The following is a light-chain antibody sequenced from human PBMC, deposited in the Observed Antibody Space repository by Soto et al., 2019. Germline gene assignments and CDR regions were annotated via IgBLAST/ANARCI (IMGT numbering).Light chain of an antibody. V-gene: IGKV3-15*01. CDR2: DAS. CDR1: QSVSSD. J-gene: IGKJ4*01. CDR3: QQYNNWPPLT. Sequence: IVMTQSPATLSVSPGERATLSCRASQSVSSDLAWYQQKPGQAPRLLSYDASTRATGIPARFSGSGSGTDFTLTITSLQSEDFAIYYCQQYNNWPPLTFGGGTKVEIK.